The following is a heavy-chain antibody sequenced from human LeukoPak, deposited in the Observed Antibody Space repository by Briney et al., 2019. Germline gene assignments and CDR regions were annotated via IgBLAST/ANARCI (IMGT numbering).Heavy chain of an antibody. J-gene: IGHJ4*02. CDR2: ISYDGSNK. Sequence: GGSLRLSCAASGFTFSSYAMHWVRQAPGKGLEWVAVISYDGSNKYYADSVKGRFTISRDNSKNTLYLQMNSLRAEDTAVYYCAKGGVEDGNFDYWGQGTLVTVSS. V-gene: IGHV3-30-3*01. D-gene: IGHD5-24*01. CDR1: GFTFSSYA. CDR3: AKGGVEDGNFDY.